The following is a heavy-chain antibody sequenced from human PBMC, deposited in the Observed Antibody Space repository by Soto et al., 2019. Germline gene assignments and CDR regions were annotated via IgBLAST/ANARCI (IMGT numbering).Heavy chain of an antibody. Sequence: QVHLVQSGAEVKKPGASVKVSCKGSGYAFTTYGITWVRQAPGQGLEWMGWISAHNGNTNYAQKLQVRVTVTRDTSTSTAYMELRSLRSADTAVYYCARGRYGDSWGQGALVTVSS. CDR1: GYAFTTYG. D-gene: IGHD1-1*01. CDR2: ISAHNGNT. CDR3: ARGRYGDS. V-gene: IGHV1-18*01. J-gene: IGHJ4*02.